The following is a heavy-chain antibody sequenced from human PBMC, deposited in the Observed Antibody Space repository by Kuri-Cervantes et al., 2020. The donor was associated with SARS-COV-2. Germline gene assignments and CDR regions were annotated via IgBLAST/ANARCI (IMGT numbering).Heavy chain of an antibody. V-gene: IGHV4-4*02. CDR3: AGESTYTFDI. CDR2: IFHDGST. Sequence: GSLRLSCVVSGGAINTYKWWTWVRQPPGEGLQWIGEIFHDGSTKFNPSLSLRGRVTMSLDKSKNQFSLNLTSVTAADTAVYYCAGESTYTFDIWGQGTLVTVSS. D-gene: IGHD2-2*02. J-gene: IGHJ3*02. CDR1: GGAINTYKW.